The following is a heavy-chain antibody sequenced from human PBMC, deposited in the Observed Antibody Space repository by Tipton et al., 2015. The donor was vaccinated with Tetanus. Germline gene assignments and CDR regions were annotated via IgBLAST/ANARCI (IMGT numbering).Heavy chain of an antibody. J-gene: IGHJ5*02. CDR2: INQRGT. Sequence: TLSLTCAVSGGSISTNYWSWIRQPPGGGLEWIGEINQRGTTYNPSLNRRATISVDSSATQLSLIITSMTAADAAVYYCARHLYGYWFDPWGQGALVTVSS. CDR3: ARHLYGYWFDP. CDR1: GGSISTNY. D-gene: IGHD2/OR15-2a*01. V-gene: IGHV4-34*01.